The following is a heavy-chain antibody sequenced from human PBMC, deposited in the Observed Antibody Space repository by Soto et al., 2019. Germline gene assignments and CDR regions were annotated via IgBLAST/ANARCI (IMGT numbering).Heavy chain of an antibody. CDR2: ISAHNGNT. D-gene: IGHD1-1*01. Sequence: QVHLVQSGAEVKKPGASVKVPCKASGYTFTSYGITWVRQVPGQGLEWMGWISAHNGNTDYAQKLQGRVIVTRDTSTSTAYMELRSLLSDDTAVYYCARGRYGDYWGQGALVTVSS. CDR3: ARGRYGDY. J-gene: IGHJ4*02. CDR1: GYTFTSYG. V-gene: IGHV1-18*01.